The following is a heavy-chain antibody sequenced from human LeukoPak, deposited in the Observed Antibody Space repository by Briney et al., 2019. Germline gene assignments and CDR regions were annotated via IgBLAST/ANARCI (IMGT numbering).Heavy chain of an antibody. V-gene: IGHV3-33*08. D-gene: IGHD6-6*01. CDR2: IWYDGSNK. Sequence: GGSLRLSCAASGFTFRSFAMHWVRQAPGKGLEWVAVIWYDGSNKYYADSVKGRFTISRDNSKNTLYLQMNSLRAEDTAVYYCARSEIAARWRYIDYWGQGTLVTVSS. CDR3: ARSEIAARWRYIDY. J-gene: IGHJ4*02. CDR1: GFTFRSFA.